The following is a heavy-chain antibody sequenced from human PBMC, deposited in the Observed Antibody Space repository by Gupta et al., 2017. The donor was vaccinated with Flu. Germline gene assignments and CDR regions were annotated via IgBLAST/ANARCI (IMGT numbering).Heavy chain of an antibody. D-gene: IGHD2-2*01. CDR3: ARRPAYSPSREGHYYFDY. CDR1: GDSITSSYW. V-gene: IGHV4-4*02. Sequence: QLQLRESGPGLVKPSGTLSLTCAVSGDSITSSYWYSWVRQPPGKGLEWIGEIFHSGTTNYNPSLKSRVAVSLDMSKIQFSLNLTSVTAADTAVYYCARRPAYSPSREGHYYFDYWGQGALVIVSS. J-gene: IGHJ4*02. CDR2: IFHSGTT.